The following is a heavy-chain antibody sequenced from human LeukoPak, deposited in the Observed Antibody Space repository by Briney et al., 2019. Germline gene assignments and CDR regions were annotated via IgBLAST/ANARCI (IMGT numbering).Heavy chain of an antibody. CDR2: IYYSGST. D-gene: IGHD2-2*01. CDR3: ARGPAAMKFDP. Sequence: PSETLSLTCAVSGYSISSGYYWSWIRQPPGKGLEWIGYIYYSGSTYYNPSLKSRVTISVDTSKNQFSLKLSSVTAADTAVYYCARGPAAMKFDPWGQGTLVTVSS. J-gene: IGHJ5*02. CDR1: GYSISSGYY. V-gene: IGHV4-30-4*08.